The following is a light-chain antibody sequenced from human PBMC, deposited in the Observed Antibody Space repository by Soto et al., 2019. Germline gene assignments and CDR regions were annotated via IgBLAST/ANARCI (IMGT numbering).Light chain of an antibody. CDR1: NIGSKS. V-gene: IGLV3-21*02. CDR2: DDS. Sequence: SYELTQPPSVSVAPGQPARITCRGNNIGSKSVHWYQQKPGQAPVLVVYDDSDRTSGIPEPFSGSNSGNTATLTNSRVEAEDEADYYCQVWDSSSDHVVFGGGTKLNVL. J-gene: IGLJ2*01. CDR3: QVWDSSSDHVV.